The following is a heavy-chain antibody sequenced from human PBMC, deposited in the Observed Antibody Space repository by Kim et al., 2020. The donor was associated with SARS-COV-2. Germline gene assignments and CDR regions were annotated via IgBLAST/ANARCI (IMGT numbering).Heavy chain of an antibody. D-gene: IGHD6-13*01. V-gene: IGHV5-51*01. J-gene: IGHJ4*02. Sequence: YSASFQGQVTSSDDKSISTAYLQWRSLKASDTAMYYCARHTKAAAVYFDYWGQGTLVTVSS. CDR3: ARHTKAAAVYFDY.